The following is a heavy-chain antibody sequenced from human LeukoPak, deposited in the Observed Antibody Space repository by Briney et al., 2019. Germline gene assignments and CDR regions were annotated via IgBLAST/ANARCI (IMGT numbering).Heavy chain of an antibody. Sequence: GGSLRLSCAASGFSFSNYWMHWVRQAPGKGLVWVTRMNSDGSATYYADSVQGRFTISRDNAKGTLYLQMNSLRAEDTAMYFCAKGPNYFDSSGQGTLVTVSS. CDR3: AKGPNYFDS. CDR1: GFSFSNYW. J-gene: IGHJ4*02. CDR2: MNSDGSAT. V-gene: IGHV3-74*01.